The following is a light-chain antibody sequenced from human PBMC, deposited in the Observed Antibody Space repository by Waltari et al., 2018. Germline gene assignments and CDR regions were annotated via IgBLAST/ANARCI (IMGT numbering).Light chain of an antibody. V-gene: IGKV1-5*03. CDR1: QRLSSY. CDR3: QQYNSYPFT. Sequence: DIQMTQSPSTLSASVGDRVTIICRASQRLSSYLACYQPKPGKAPKLLIYKTSSLETGVPSSFSGTGSGTEFTLTISSLQPDDIATYYCQQYNSYPFTFGPGTKVDIK. CDR2: KTS. J-gene: IGKJ3*01.